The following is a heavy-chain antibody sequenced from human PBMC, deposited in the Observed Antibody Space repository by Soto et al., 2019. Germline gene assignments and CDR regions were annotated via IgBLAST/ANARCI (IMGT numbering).Heavy chain of an antibody. Sequence: ASVKVSFKPSGYTFTSYAIHCVRQSPGQRPERMGWINAGNGNTKYSQKFQGRVTITRDTSASTAYMELSSLRSEDTAVYYCARLWLGRELPNGAIYYYGMDVWGQGTTVSVSS. J-gene: IGHJ6*02. CDR2: INAGNGNT. CDR3: ARLWLGRELPNGAIYYYGMDV. D-gene: IGHD1-26*01. V-gene: IGHV1-3*01. CDR1: GYTFTSYA.